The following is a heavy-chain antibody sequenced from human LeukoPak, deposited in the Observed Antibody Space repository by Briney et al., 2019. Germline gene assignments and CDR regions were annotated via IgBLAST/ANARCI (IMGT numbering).Heavy chain of an antibody. J-gene: IGHJ5*02. V-gene: IGHV4-59*12. D-gene: IGHD1-26*01. CDR2: IYYSGST. CDR3: ARDLGRSRDNWFDP. Sequence: SETLSLTCTVSGGSISSYYWSWIRQPPGKGLEWIGYIYYSGSTNYNPSLKSRVTISVDTSKNQFSLKLSSVTAADTAVYYCARDLGRSRDNWFDPWGQGTLVTVSS. CDR1: GGSISSYY.